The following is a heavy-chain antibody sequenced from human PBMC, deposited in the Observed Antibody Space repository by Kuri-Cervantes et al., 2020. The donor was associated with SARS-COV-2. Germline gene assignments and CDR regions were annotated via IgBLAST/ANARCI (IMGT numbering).Heavy chain of an antibody. J-gene: IGHJ4*02. CDR2: IIPIFGIA. D-gene: IGHD3-9*01. CDR1: GGTFSSYA. CDR3: ARDGYYDILTGYFY. Sequence: SVKVSCKASGGTFSSYAISWVRQAPGQGLEWMGGIIPIFGIANYAQKFQGRVTMTRDTSISTAYMELSRLRSDDTAVYYCARDGYYDILTGYFYWGQGTLVTVSS. V-gene: IGHV1-69*10.